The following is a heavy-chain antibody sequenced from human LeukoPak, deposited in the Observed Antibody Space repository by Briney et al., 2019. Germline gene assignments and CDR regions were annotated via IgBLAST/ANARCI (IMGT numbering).Heavy chain of an antibody. CDR1: GFTFSSYE. CDR2: ISSSGSTI. V-gene: IGHV3-48*03. Sequence: GGSLRLSCAASGFTFSSYEMNWVRQAPGMGLEWVSYISSSGSTIYYADSVKGRFTISRDNAKNSLYLQMNSLRAEDTAVYYCARGSRRYCDYWGQGTLVTVSS. J-gene: IGHJ4*02. D-gene: IGHD2-21*01. CDR3: ARGSRRYCDY.